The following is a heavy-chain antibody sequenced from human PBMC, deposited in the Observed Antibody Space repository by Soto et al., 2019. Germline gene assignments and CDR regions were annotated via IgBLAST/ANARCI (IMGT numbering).Heavy chain of an antibody. Sequence: HPGGSLRLSCAASGLTLSDHYMDWVRQASGKGLEWVGRTRDKARSYTTEFAASVKGRFTISRDDSKNSLYLQMNSLKTEDTAVYFCAKLKDHAGTDYWGQGTQVTVSS. V-gene: IGHV3-72*01. CDR2: TRDKARSYTT. CDR1: GLTLSDHY. D-gene: IGHD2-21*01. CDR3: AKLKDHAGTDY. J-gene: IGHJ4*02.